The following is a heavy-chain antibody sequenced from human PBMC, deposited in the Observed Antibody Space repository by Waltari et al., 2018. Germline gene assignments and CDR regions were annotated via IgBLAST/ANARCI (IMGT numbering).Heavy chain of an antibody. CDR2: LNRKGGGT. D-gene: IGHD3-3*01. CDR3: ARDSSQYDFWSGPDD. CDR1: GYTFTGYY. V-gene: IGHV1-2*02. Sequence: QVQLVQTGAEVEKPGATVKVSCKAPGYTFTGYYMHWLRPAPGLGLEWMGWLNRKGGGTSYAQNGENGVTRPRDTSISTAYREMGSLRSDDTAVYHCARDSSQYDFWSGPDDWGQGTLVTVSS. J-gene: IGHJ4*02.